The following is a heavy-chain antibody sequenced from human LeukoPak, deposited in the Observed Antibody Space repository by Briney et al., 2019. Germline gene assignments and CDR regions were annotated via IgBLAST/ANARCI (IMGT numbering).Heavy chain of an antibody. Sequence: PSETLSLTCAVYGGSFSGYYWSWIRQPPGKGLEWIGEINHSGSTNYNPSLKSRVTISVDTSKNQFSLKLSSVTAADTAVYYCARACGGDCHYALDIWGQGTMVTVSS. CDR3: ARACGGDCHYALDI. J-gene: IGHJ3*02. D-gene: IGHD2-21*02. CDR2: INHSGST. V-gene: IGHV4-34*01. CDR1: GGSFSGYY.